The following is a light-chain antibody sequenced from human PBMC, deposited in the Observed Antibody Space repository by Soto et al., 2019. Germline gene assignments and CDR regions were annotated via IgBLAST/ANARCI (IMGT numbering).Light chain of an antibody. CDR3: QHYNAFPWP. CDR2: GAS. V-gene: IGKV1-5*01. CDR1: HSISDW. J-gene: IGKJ1*01. Sequence: VHMTQSPSTLSASVWDRVTITCRASHSISDWLAWYQQKPGKAPKLLIYGASSLGSGVPSRFSGSGSGTEVTLTIGGLQPDDFATYYCQHYNAFPWPFGQGTKVDIK.